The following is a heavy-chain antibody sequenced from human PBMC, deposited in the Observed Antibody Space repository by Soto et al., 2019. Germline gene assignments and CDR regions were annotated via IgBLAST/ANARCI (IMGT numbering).Heavy chain of an antibody. V-gene: IGHV3-23*01. D-gene: IGHD3-3*01. CDR3: AKDTTPYDFWSGYYRFDAFDI. J-gene: IGHJ3*02. CDR2: ISGSGGST. CDR1: GFTFSSYA. Sequence: GGSLRLSCAASGFTFSSYAMSWVRQAPGKGLEWVSAISGSGGSTYYADSVKGRFTISRDNSKNTLYLQMNSLRAEDTAVYYCAKDTTPYDFWSGYYRFDAFDIWGQGTMVTVSS.